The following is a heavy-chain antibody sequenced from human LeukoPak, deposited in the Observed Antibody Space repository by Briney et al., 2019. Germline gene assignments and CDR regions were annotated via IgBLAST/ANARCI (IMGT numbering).Heavy chain of an antibody. V-gene: IGHV5-51*01. CDR2: IYHGDSDT. CDR1: GYSFTSYW. J-gene: IGHJ5*02. Sequence: GESLKISCKGSGYSFTSYWLGWVRQMPGKGLEWMGIIYHGDSDTRYSPSSQGQVTISADKSISTAYLQWSSLNASDTAMYYCARQSVAGSNWFDPWGQGTLVTVSS. CDR3: ARQSVAGSNWFDP. D-gene: IGHD6-19*01.